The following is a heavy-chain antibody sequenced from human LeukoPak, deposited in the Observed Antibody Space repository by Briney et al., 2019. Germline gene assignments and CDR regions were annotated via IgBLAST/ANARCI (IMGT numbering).Heavy chain of an antibody. V-gene: IGHV3-11*04. CDR2: ISSSGSTI. Sequence: GGSLRLSCAASGFTFSDYYMSWIRQAPGKGLEWVSYISSSGSTIYYADSVKGRFTISRDNAKNSLYLQMNSLRAEDTAVYYCAIEQYIVGATTLDYWGQGTLVTVSS. CDR3: AIEQYIVGATTLDY. J-gene: IGHJ4*02. D-gene: IGHD1-26*01. CDR1: GFTFSDYY.